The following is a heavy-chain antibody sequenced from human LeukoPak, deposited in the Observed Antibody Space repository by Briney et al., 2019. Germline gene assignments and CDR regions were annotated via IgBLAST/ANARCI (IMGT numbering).Heavy chain of an antibody. D-gene: IGHD3-3*01. CDR2: IYASGST. Sequence: PSQTLSLTCTVSGGSISSGSYYWSWIRQPAGQGLEWVGRIYASGSTNYNPSLKSLVTISVDTSKNQFSLKLSSVTAADTAVYYCARARYDFWSGSGFDPWGQGTLVTVSS. CDR3: ARARYDFWSGSGFDP. J-gene: IGHJ5*02. V-gene: IGHV4-61*02. CDR1: GGSISSGSYY.